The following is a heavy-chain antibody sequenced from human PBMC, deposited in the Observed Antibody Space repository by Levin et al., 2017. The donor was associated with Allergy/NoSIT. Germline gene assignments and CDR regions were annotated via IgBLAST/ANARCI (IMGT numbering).Heavy chain of an antibody. CDR1: GFSFSNSG. V-gene: IGHV3-21*01. CDR3: VRDLTTIRGGMEV. D-gene: IGHD1-1*01. CDR2: TRPTSEII. Sequence: PGGSLRLSCAASGFSFSNSGMNWVRQAPGQGLEWVSSTRPTSEIIHYADSVKGRFTISRDTAKNSLYLQMNCLRVEDTSIFYCVRDLTTIRGGMEVWGRGTTVTVSS. J-gene: IGHJ6*01.